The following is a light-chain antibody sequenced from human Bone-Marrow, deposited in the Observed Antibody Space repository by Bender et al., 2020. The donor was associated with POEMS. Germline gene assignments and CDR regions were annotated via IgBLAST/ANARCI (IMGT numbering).Light chain of an antibody. Sequence: QSALTQPPSASGSPGQSVTIPCTGTRSDVGGSNYVSWYRQHPGKAPQVLIYEVTRRPSGVPDRFSGSKSGNTASLTVSGLQAEDEGDYYCSSYGGNNNVMFGGGTKLTVL. CDR3: SSYGGNNNVM. V-gene: IGLV2-8*01. J-gene: IGLJ3*02. CDR1: RSDVGGSNY. CDR2: EVT.